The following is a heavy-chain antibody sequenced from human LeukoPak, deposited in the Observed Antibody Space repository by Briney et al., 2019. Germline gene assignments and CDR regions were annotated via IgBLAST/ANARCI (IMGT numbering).Heavy chain of an antibody. D-gene: IGHD6-25*01. Sequence: PGGSLRLSCAASGFTFSSYGIHLVRQAPGKGLEWVAVISYDGSNKYYADSVKGRFTISRDNSKNTLYLQMNSLRAEDTAVYYCAKESRADDSFDIWGQGTMVTVSS. CDR2: ISYDGSNK. J-gene: IGHJ3*02. V-gene: IGHV3-30*18. CDR1: GFTFSSYG. CDR3: AKESRADDSFDI.